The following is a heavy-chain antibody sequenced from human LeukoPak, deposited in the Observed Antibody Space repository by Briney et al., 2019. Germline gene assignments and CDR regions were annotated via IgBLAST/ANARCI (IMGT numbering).Heavy chain of an antibody. CDR2: ISSSSSTI. CDR1: GFTFSSYS. J-gene: IGHJ4*02. CDR3: AKDLFGEDFDY. V-gene: IGHV3-48*01. Sequence: HPGGSLRLSCAASGFTFSSYSMNWVRQAPGKGLEWVSYISSSSSTIYYADSVKGRFTISRDNAKNSLYLQMNSLRAEDTAVYYCAKDLFGEDFDYWGQGTLSPSPQ. D-gene: IGHD3-10*02.